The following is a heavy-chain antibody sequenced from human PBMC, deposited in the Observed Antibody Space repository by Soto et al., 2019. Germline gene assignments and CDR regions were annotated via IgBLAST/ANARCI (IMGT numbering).Heavy chain of an antibody. CDR1: GFTFSSYS. V-gene: IGHV3-21*01. D-gene: IGHD6-19*01. CDR3: AREMYSSGPEYYYYYMDV. CDR2: ISSSSSYI. J-gene: IGHJ6*03. Sequence: GGSLRLSCAASGFTFSSYSMNWVRQAPGKGLEWVSSISSSSSYIYYADSVKGRFTISRDNAKNSLYLQMNSLRAEDTAVYYCAREMYSSGPEYYYYYMDVWGKGTTVTVSS.